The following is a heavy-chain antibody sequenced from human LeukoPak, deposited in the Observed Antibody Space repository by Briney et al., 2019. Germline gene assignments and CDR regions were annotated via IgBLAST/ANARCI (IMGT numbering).Heavy chain of an antibody. V-gene: IGHV4-30-2*01. CDR3: ARTSIAARRANAFDI. Sequence: SETLSLTCAVSGGSISSGGYSWSWIRQPPGKGLEWIGYIYHSGSTYYNPSPKSRVTISVDRSKNQFSLKLSSVTAADTAVYYCARTSIAARRANAFDIWGQGTVVTVSS. CDR2: IYHSGST. CDR1: GGSISSGGYS. D-gene: IGHD6-6*01. J-gene: IGHJ3*02.